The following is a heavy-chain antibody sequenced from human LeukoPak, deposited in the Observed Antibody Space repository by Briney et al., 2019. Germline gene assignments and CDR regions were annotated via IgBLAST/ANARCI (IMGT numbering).Heavy chain of an antibody. CDR1: GFTFRSYG. CDR3: ARDPYSGSYVDYYYYYYMDV. CDR2: VSGNGGST. J-gene: IGHJ6*03. Sequence: GGSLRLSCAASGFTFRSYGMSWVRQAPGKGLEWVSAVSGNGGSTYYADSVKGRFTISRDNSKNTLYLQMNSLRAEDTAVYYCARDPYSGSYVDYYYYYYMDVWGKGTTVTISS. D-gene: IGHD1-26*01. V-gene: IGHV3-23*01.